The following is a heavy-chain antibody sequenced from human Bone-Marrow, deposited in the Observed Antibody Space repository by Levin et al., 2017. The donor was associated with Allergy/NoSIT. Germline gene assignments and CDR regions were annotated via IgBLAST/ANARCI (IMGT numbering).Heavy chain of an antibody. CDR2: ISDSGGST. CDR1: GFTFTRRA. D-gene: IGHD6-19*01. J-gene: IGHJ4*02. Sequence: PGGSLRLSCAASGFTFTRRAMTWVRQAPGKGLEWVSTISDSGGSTYYADSVKGRFSISRDNPKNTLYLQMNSLRADDTAVYHCASWAGDGGWYGPFDWWGQGTLVTVSS. CDR3: ASWAGDGGWYGPFDW. V-gene: IGHV3-23*01.